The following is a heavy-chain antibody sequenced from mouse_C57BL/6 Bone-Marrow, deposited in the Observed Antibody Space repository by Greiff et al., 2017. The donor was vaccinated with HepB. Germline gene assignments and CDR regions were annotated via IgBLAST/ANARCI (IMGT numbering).Heavy chain of an antibody. D-gene: IGHD2-4*01. V-gene: IGHV1-81*01. J-gene: IGHJ4*01. Sequence: VKLVESGAELARPGASVKLSCKASGYTFTSYGISWVKQRTGQGLEWIGEIYPRSGNTYYNEKFKGKATLTADKSSSTAYMELRSLTSEDSAVYFCARGGLRRGYAMDYWGQGTSVTVSS. CDR2: IYPRSGNT. CDR1: GYTFTSYG. CDR3: ARGGLRRGYAMDY.